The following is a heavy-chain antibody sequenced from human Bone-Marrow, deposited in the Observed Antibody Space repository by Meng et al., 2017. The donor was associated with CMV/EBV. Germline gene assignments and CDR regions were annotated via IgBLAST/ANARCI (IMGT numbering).Heavy chain of an antibody. CDR3: ARNGIAVAGFDI. V-gene: IGHV3-11*01. J-gene: IGHJ3*02. Sequence: GESLKISCAASGFTFSNYWMHWVRQASGKGLEWVSYISSSGSTIYYADSVKGRFTISRDNAKNSLYLQMNSLRAEDTAVYYCARNGIAVAGFDIWGQGTMVTVSS. CDR2: ISSSGSTI. D-gene: IGHD6-19*01. CDR1: GFTFSNYW.